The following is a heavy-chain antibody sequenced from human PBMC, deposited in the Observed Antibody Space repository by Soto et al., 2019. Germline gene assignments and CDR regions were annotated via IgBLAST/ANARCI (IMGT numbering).Heavy chain of an antibody. J-gene: IGHJ4*02. CDR1: GGSFSVHF. CDR3: ARGSGGCAPHFDS. D-gene: IGHD2-15*01. Sequence: SETLSLTCHLSGGSFSVHFWSWIRQPPGKGLEWTGYFYFXGXXXXKXXXXXXXTFFINTSLKLFSLKLTSVTVADSAVYFCARGSGGCAPHFDSWGQGTLVTVS. CDR2: FYFXGXX. V-gene: IGHV4-59*11.